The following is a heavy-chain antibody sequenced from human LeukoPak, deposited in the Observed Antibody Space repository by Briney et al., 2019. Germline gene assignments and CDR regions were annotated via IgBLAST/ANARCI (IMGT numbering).Heavy chain of an antibody. V-gene: IGHV4-59*12. CDR2: IYYSGST. CDR3: ARDSSGSYNYYYYMDV. Sequence: SETLSLTCTVSGGSISSYFWSWIRQPPGKGLEWIGYIYYSGSTNYNPSLKSRVTISVDTSKNQFSLKLSSVTAADTAVYYCARDSSGSYNYYYYMDVWGKGTTVTVSS. J-gene: IGHJ6*03. D-gene: IGHD1-26*01. CDR1: GGSISSYF.